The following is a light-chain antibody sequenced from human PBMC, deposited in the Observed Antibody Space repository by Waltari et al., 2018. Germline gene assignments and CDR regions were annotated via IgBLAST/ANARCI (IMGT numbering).Light chain of an antibody. J-gene: IGKJ2*01. CDR3: QQYNEWPYT. V-gene: IGKV3-15*01. Sequence: ETIMTQSPATLSVSPGEKATLSCRASKSVGNNIAWYQQTPGQAPRLLIYVTSSRSTKIPGRFSGAGSGTDFTLTISGLQSEDFAVYYCQQYNEWPYTFGQGT. CDR1: KSVGNN. CDR2: VTS.